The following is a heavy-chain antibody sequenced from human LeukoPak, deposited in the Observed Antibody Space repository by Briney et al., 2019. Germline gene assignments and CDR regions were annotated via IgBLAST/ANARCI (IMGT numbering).Heavy chain of an antibody. CDR2: INPNSGGT. D-gene: IGHD3-10*01. V-gene: IGHV1-2*02. CDR3: AVITMVRGVINN. Sequence: GASVKVSCKASGYTFTGYYMHWVRQATGQGLEWMGWINPNSGGTNYAQKFQGRVTMTRDTSISTAYVELSRLRSDDTAVYYCAVITMVRGVINNWGQGTLVTVSS. J-gene: IGHJ4*02. CDR1: GYTFTGYY.